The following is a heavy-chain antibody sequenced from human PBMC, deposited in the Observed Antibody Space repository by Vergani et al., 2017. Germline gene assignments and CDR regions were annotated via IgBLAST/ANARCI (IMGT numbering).Heavy chain of an antibody. J-gene: IGHJ5*02. CDR3: ARGRAAAGSLDLFDP. D-gene: IGHD6-13*01. CDR2: IYYSGST. CDR1: GGSISSYY. Sequence: QVQLQESGPGLVKPSETLSLTCTVSGGSISSYYWSWIRQPPGKGLEWIGYIYYSGSTNYNPSLKSRVTISVDTSKNQFSLKLSSVTAADTAVYYCARGRAAAGSLDLFDPWGQGTLVTVSS. V-gene: IGHV4-59*01.